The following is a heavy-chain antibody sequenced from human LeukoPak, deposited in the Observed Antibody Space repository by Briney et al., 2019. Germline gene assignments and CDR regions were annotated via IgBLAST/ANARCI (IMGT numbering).Heavy chain of an antibody. V-gene: IGHV4-59*01. CDR1: GGSISSSY. CDR2: TSHSGST. CDR3: ARGYYDARGDSNPFDI. J-gene: IGHJ3*02. D-gene: IGHD3-22*01. Sequence: SETLSLTCTVSGGSISSSYWSWIRQPPGRGLEWIGYTSHSGSTNYTPSLKSRVSISVDTSKNQFSLKLTSVTAADTAMYYCARGYYDARGDSNPFDIWGQGTMVTVSS.